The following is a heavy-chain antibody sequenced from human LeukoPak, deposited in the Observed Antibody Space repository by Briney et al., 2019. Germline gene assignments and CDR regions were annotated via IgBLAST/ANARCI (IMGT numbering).Heavy chain of an antibody. J-gene: IGHJ5*02. CDR1: GGSFSGYY. Sequence: PSETLSLTCAVYGGSFSGYYWSWIRQPPGKGLEWIGEINHSGSTNYNPSLKSRVTISVDTSKNQFSLKLSSVTAADTAVYYCARVGLLWFGENGIPFDPWGQGTLVTVSS. D-gene: IGHD3-10*01. CDR2: INHSGST. CDR3: ARVGLLWFGENGIPFDP. V-gene: IGHV4-34*01.